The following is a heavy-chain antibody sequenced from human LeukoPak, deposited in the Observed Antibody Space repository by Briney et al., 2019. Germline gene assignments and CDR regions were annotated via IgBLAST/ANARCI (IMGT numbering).Heavy chain of an antibody. CDR3: ARAYCSGGSCYSGYYYMDV. V-gene: IGHV3-48*03. D-gene: IGHD2-15*01. J-gene: IGHJ6*03. Sequence: GGSLRLSCAASGFTFSSYEMNWVRQAPGKGLEWVSYISSSGSTIYYADSAKGRFTISRDNSKNTLYLQMNSLRAEDTAVYYCARAYCSGGSCYSGYYYMDVWGKGTTVTVSS. CDR1: GFTFSSYE. CDR2: ISSSGSTI.